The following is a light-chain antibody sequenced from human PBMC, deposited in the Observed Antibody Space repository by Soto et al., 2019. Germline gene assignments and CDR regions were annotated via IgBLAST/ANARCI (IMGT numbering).Light chain of an antibody. CDR1: ETIGNY. CDR2: SAS. V-gene: IGKV1-39*01. Sequence: DIQMTQSPSSLSASVGDRVTMTCRASETIGNYLNWYQQKPGKAPKLLIYSASRLETGVTSRFSASGSGTDFTLTISSVQHDDFATYYCQQSFSSPFPFGPGT. J-gene: IGKJ3*01. CDR3: QQSFSSPFP.